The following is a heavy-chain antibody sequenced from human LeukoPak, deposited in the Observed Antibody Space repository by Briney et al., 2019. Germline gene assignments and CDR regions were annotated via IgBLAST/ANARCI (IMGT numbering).Heavy chain of an antibody. V-gene: IGHV3-23*01. CDR1: GFTYSSYA. Sequence: PGGSLRLSCAASGFTYSSYAMSWVRQAPGKGLEWVSAISGSGGSTYYADSVKGRFTISRDNSKNTLYLQMNSLRAEDTAVYYCAKDSSGWYGEYFQHWGQGTLVTVSS. CDR2: ISGSGGST. J-gene: IGHJ1*01. CDR3: AKDSSGWYGEYFQH. D-gene: IGHD6-13*01.